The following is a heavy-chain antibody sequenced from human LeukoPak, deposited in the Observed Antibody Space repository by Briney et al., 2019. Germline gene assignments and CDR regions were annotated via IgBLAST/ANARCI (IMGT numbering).Heavy chain of an antibody. CDR1: GFTFSSYA. J-gene: IGHJ4*02. D-gene: IGHD6-13*01. V-gene: IGHV3-23*01. CDR2: ISGSGGST. Sequence: GGSLRLSCAASGFTFSSYAMSWVRQAPGKGLEWVSAISGSGGSTYYADSVKGRFTISRDNSKNTLYLQMNSLRAEDTAAYYCAKVVSAAGSFDYWGQGTLVTVSS. CDR3: AKVVSAAGSFDY.